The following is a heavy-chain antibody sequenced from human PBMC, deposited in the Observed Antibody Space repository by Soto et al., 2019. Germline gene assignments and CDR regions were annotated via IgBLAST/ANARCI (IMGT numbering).Heavy chain of an antibody. J-gene: IGHJ3*02. D-gene: IGHD4-17*01. CDR2: IYYSGST. CDR1: GGSISGYY. Sequence: SETLSLTCTVSGGSISGYYWSWIRQPPGKGLEWIGNIYYSGSTNYNPSLKSRVTISVDTSKNQFSLKLSSVTAADTAVYYCARDGGTTVVSRAFDMWGQGTIVTVSS. V-gene: IGHV4-59*01. CDR3: ARDGGTTVVSRAFDM.